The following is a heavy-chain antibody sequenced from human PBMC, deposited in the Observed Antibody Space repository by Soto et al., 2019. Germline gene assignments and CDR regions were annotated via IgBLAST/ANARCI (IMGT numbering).Heavy chain of an antibody. CDR3: AIGILWFAVTYLDY. CDR1: GGSINSGGYY. D-gene: IGHD3-10*01. CDR2: ITYSGDT. J-gene: IGHJ4*02. Sequence: QVHLREPGPGLLKPSQTLSLTCTVSGGSINSGGYYCSWVRQHPVRGLDYIGYITYSGDTYYNPSLGRRDIISLDTSKNEFSPKLSSVRDADTAVYYGAIGILWFAVTYLDYWGQGTLVTVS. V-gene: IGHV4-31*03.